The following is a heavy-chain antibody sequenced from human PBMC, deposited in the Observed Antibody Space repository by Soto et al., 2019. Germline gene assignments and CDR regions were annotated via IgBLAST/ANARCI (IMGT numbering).Heavy chain of an antibody. CDR3: ARRIFGVVSDKDYFDY. D-gene: IGHD3-3*02. CDR1: GGSFSGYY. CDR2: INHSGST. V-gene: IGHV4-34*01. Sequence: SETLSLTCAVYGGSFSGYYWSWIRQPPGKGLEWIGEINHSGSTNYNPSLKSRVTISVDTSKNQFSLKLSSVTAADTAVYYCARRIFGVVSDKDYFDYWGQGTLVTVSS. J-gene: IGHJ4*02.